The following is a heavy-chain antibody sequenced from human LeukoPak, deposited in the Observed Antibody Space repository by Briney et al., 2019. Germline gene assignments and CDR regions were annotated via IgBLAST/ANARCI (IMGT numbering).Heavy chain of an antibody. V-gene: IGHV4-59*01. Sequence: SETLFLTCTVSGGSISSYYWSWIRQPPGKGLEWIGYIYYSGSTNYNPSLKSRVTISVDTSKNQFSLKLSSVTAADTAVYYCARDGGYAPDFDYWGQGTLVTVSS. J-gene: IGHJ4*02. CDR3: ARDGGYAPDFDY. CDR2: IYYSGST. CDR1: GGSISSYY. D-gene: IGHD5-12*01.